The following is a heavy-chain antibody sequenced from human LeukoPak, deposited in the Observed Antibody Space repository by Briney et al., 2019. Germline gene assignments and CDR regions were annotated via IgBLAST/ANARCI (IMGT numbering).Heavy chain of an antibody. V-gene: IGHV3-11*01. Sequence: GGSLRLSCVASGFTFSDYYMTWVRQAPGKGLEWVSYIGSGGKTTHYADSVKGRFTISRDNAKNSLYLQMNSPRAEDTALYYCARDHQYDFWSSYSPLFDYWGQGALVTVSS. CDR1: GFTFSDYY. J-gene: IGHJ4*02. D-gene: IGHD3-3*01. CDR3: ARDHQYDFWSSYSPLFDY. CDR2: IGSGGKTT.